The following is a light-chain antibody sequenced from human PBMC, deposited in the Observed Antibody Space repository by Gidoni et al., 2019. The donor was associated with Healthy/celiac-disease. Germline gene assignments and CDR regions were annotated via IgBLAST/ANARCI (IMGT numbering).Light chain of an antibody. CDR2: AAS. CDR1: QSISSY. J-gene: IGKJ1*01. CDR3: QQSYSTPRT. V-gene: IGKV1-39*01. Sequence: DIQMTPSPSSLSASVGDRVTITCRASQSISSYLNWYQQKPGKDPKLLIYAASSLQSGVPSRFSGSGSGTDFTLTISSLQPEEFATYYCQQSYSTPRTFXXXTKVEIK.